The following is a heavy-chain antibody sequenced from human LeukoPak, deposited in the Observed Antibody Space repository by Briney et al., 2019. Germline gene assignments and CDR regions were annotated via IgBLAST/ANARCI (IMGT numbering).Heavy chain of an antibody. D-gene: IGHD3-22*01. V-gene: IGHV1-46*01. CDR3: ARAYSGYSIDF. CDR1: GYTFTSYY. J-gene: IGHJ4*02. CDR2: IYPSGGGS. Sequence: ASVKVSCKASGYTFTSYYIHWVRQAPGHGLVWMGIIYPSGGGSSYAQKFQGRVTMTRDTSTSTVYMELSSLTSEDTAVYYRARAYSGYSIDFWGQGTLVTVSS.